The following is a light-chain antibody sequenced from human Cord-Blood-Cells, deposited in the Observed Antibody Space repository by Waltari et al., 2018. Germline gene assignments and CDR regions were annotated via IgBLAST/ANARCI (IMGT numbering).Light chain of an antibody. J-gene: IGLJ2*01. V-gene: IGLV2-23*02. CDR3: CSYAGSSTVV. CDR1: SSDVGRYNL. Sequence: QSALTQPAPVSGSPGQSTTTSCTGTSSDVGRYNLVSWYQQHPGKAPKLMIYEVSKRPSGVSNRFSGSKSGNTASLTISGLQAEDEADYYCCSYAGSSTVVFGGGTKLTVL. CDR2: EVS.